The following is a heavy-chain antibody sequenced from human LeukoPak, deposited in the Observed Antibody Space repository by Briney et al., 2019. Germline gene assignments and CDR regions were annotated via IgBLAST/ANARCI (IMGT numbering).Heavy chain of an antibody. V-gene: IGHV6-1*01. CDR2: TYYRSKWSN. J-gene: IGHJ4*02. CDR1: GDSVSSNSAA. CDR3: ARGSNEYRDHSFDY. Sequence: SQTLSLTCAISGDSVSSNSAAWNWIRQSPSRGLEWLGRTYYRSKWSNNYAVSVKSRITINSDTSKNQFALHLNSVTPEDTAVYYCARGSNEYRDHSFDYWGQGTLVTVSS. D-gene: IGHD4-17*01.